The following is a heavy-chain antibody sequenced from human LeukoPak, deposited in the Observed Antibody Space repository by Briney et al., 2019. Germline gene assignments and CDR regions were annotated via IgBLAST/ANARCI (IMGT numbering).Heavy chain of an antibody. Sequence: GATVKISCKVSGYTFTDYYMHWVQQAPGKGLEWIGLVDPEDGETIYAEKFQGRVTITADTSTDTAYMELSSLRSEDTAVYYCATIAQRYNWKTGGFDPWGQGTLVTVSS. V-gene: IGHV1-69-2*01. D-gene: IGHD1-20*01. J-gene: IGHJ5*02. CDR3: ATIAQRYNWKTGGFDP. CDR1: GYTFTDYY. CDR2: VDPEDGET.